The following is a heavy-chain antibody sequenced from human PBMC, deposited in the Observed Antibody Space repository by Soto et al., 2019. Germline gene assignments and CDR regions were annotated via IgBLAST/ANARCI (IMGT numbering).Heavy chain of an antibody. D-gene: IGHD1-7*01. V-gene: IGHV3-11*01. CDR3: ARDWNSND. Sequence: GSLRLSCAASGFTFSDYFMSWIRQAPGKGLECVSYITSSSTIYYSDSVKGRFTISRDNAKNSLFLQMNSLRAEDTAVYYCARDWNSNDWGQGTLVTVSS. CDR1: GFTFSDYF. J-gene: IGHJ4*02. CDR2: ITSSSTI.